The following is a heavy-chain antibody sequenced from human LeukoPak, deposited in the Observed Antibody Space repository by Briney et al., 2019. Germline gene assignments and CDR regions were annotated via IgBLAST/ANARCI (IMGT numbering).Heavy chain of an antibody. CDR2: IYYSGST. V-gene: IGHV4-59*08. J-gene: IGHJ4*02. CDR3: AGRFRGGIYY. Sequence: SETLSLTCTVSGGSISSYYWSWIRQPPGKGLEWIGYIYYSGSTNYNPSLKSRVTISVDTSKNQFSLKLSSVAAADPAVYYCAGRFRGGIYYWGQGTLVTVSS. CDR1: GGSISSYY. D-gene: IGHD3-10*01.